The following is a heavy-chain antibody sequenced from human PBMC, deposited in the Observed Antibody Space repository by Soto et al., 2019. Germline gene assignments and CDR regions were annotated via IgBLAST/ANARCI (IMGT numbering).Heavy chain of an antibody. CDR3: ARRIVSTETFDP. Sequence: PSETLSLTCTVSGDSISTDYWSWIRQSPGKGLEWIGFIYYGGSTNYNPSLKSRVTISVDTSKNQFSLKLTSVTAADTAIYYCARRIVSTETFDPWGQGTLVTVSS. CDR1: GDSISTDY. D-gene: IGHD5-12*01. CDR2: IYYGGST. J-gene: IGHJ5*02. V-gene: IGHV4-59*08.